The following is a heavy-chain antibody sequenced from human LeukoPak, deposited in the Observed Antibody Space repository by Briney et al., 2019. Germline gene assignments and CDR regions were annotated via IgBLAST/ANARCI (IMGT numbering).Heavy chain of an antibody. CDR3: ARGISVEASDI. J-gene: IGHJ3*02. CDR1: GGSFSGYY. Sequence: MPSETLSLTCGVYGGSFSGYYWSWIRQPPGKGLEWIGSIYHSGSTYYNPSLKSRVTISVDTSKNQFSLKLSSVTAADTAVYYCARGISVEASDIWGQGTMVTVSS. V-gene: IGHV4-34*01. D-gene: IGHD5/OR15-5a*01. CDR2: IYHSGST.